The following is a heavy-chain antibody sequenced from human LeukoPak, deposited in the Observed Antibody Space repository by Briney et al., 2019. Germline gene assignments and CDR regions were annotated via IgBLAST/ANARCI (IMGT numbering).Heavy chain of an antibody. CDR1: GYTFTSYG. CDR2: IIPIFGTA. J-gene: IGHJ4*02. Sequence: SVKVSCKASGYTFTSYGISWVRQAPGQGLEWMGWIIPIFGTANYAQKFQGRVTITTDESTSTAYMELSSLRSEDTAVYYCARSAYNWNYRPGFDYWGQGTLVTVSS. CDR3: ARSAYNWNYRPGFDY. V-gene: IGHV1-69*05. D-gene: IGHD1-7*01.